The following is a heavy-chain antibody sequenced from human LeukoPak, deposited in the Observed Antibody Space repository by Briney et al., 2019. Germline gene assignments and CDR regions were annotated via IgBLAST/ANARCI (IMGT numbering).Heavy chain of an antibody. CDR2: ISSSSSTI. Sequence: GGSLRLSCAASRFTFSSYDMNWVRQAPGKGLEWVSYISSSSSTIYYADSVKGRFTISRDNAKNSLYLQMNSLRAEDTAAYYCARAPSYYYDSSGYYLGYFDYWGQGTLVSVSS. V-gene: IGHV3-48*01. D-gene: IGHD3-22*01. J-gene: IGHJ4*02. CDR3: ARAPSYYYDSSGYYLGYFDY. CDR1: RFTFSSYD.